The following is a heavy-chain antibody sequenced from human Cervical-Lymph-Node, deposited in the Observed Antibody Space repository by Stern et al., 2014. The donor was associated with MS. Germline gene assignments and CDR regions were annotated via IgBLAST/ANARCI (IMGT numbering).Heavy chain of an antibody. CDR2: LFPGASNI. V-gene: IGHV5-51*01. Sequence: EVQLVESGPEVKRPGESLKISCQASGYTFTSYWIGWVRQMPGKGLEWAAVLFPGASNIRNSPSSQGQVTISADKSSSTAYLQWNNLKASDSAIYYCARQRYFDYWGQGTLVTVSS. CDR1: GYTFTSYW. CDR3: ARQRYFDY. J-gene: IGHJ4*02.